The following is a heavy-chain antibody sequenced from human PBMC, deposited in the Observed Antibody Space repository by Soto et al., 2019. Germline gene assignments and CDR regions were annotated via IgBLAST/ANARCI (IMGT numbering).Heavy chain of an antibody. CDR3: ARHGGWGGFHPA. CDR2: IYYSGST. V-gene: IGHV4-59*08. D-gene: IGHD3-10*01. J-gene: IGHJ5*02. CDR1: GGSFSGYY. Sequence: SETLSLTCAVYGGSFSGYYWTWIRQPPGTGLEWIGYIYYSGSTNYNPSLKSRVTISVDTSKNQFSLKLSSVTAADTAVYYCARHGGWGGFHPAWGQGTLVTVSS.